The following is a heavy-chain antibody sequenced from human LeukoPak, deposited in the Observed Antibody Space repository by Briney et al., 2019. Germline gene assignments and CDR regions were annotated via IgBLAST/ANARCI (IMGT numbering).Heavy chain of an antibody. CDR3: AGAPWGPYDF. V-gene: IGHV4-4*02. D-gene: IGHD7-27*01. CDR1: DGSISSSNW. J-gene: IGHJ4*02. CDR2: IYHSGST. Sequence: SETLSLTCAVSDGSISSSNWWSWVRQPPGKGLEWIGEIYHSGSTNYNPSLKSRVTISIDTSKNQFSLKVGSVTAADTAVYYCAGAPWGPYDFWGQGTLVTVSS.